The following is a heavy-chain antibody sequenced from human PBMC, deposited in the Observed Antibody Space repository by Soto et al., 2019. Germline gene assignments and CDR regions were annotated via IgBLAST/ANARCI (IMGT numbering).Heavy chain of an antibody. CDR3: ARSLGWRDTFDI. J-gene: IGHJ3*02. V-gene: IGHV3-7*01. Sequence: EVQLVESGGGLVQPGGSLRLSCEASGFTFNDYWMTWVRQAPGKGLEWVANIKEDEREKYYVDSVRGRFTISRDNAKNSLFLQMNSLRGEDTAVYYCARSLGWRDTFDIWGQGTMVTVSS. CDR1: GFTFNDYW. CDR2: IKEDEREK. D-gene: IGHD6-19*01.